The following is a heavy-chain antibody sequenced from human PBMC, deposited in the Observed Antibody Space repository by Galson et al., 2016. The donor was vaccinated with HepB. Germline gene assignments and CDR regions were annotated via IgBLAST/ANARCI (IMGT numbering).Heavy chain of an antibody. V-gene: IGHV3-23*01. CDR1: GFPFSSYA. J-gene: IGHJ4*02. Sequence: LRLSCAAAGFPFSSYAMSWVRQTPEKGLEWVSVVSGNGDTIYYLDSVKGRFTISRDNSKNTLYLEMNNLRVEDTAVYYCAKGSPGWFGELLSYFDYWGQGTLVTVSS. CDR3: AKGSPGWFGELLSYFDY. D-gene: IGHD3-10*01. CDR2: VSGNGDTI.